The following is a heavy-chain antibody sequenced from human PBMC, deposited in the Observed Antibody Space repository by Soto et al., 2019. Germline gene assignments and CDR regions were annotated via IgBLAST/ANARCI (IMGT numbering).Heavy chain of an antibody. J-gene: IGHJ4*02. CDR1: GGSISSGGYY. D-gene: IGHD5-18*01. V-gene: IGHV4-31*03. Sequence: SETLSLTCTVSGGSISSGGYYWSWIRQHPGKGLEWIGYIYYSGSTYYNPSLKSRVTISVDTSKNQFSLKLSSVTAADTAVYYCAVNPRQGYRYEYYFDYWGQGTLVTVSS. CDR3: AVNPRQGYRYEYYFDY. CDR2: IYYSGST.